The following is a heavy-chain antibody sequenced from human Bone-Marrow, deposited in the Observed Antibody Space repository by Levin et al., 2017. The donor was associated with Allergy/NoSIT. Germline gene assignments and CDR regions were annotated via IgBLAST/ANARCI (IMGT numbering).Heavy chain of an antibody. CDR1: NGSISSYY. D-gene: IGHD1-26*01. CDR2: IYDTGTT. J-gene: IGHJ4*02. Sequence: SETLSLTCTVSNGSISSYYWSWIRQSPGKGLEWIGYIYDTGTTTYNPSLKSRVTISADTSKNHFSLRLTSVTAADTAVYYCALRTYYPYYFDSWGQGTLVTVSP. V-gene: IGHV4-59*08. CDR3: ALRTYYPYYFDS.